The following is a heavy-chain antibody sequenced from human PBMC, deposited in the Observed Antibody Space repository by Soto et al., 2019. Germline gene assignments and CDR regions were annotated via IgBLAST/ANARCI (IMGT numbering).Heavy chain of an antibody. CDR2: IIPIFGTA. Sequence: QVQLVQSGAEVKKPGSSVKASCKASGGTFSSYAISWVRQAPGQGLEWMGGIIPIFGTANYAQKFQGRVTITADESTSTAYMELSSLRSDDTAVYYCARGAYYDSSGYEMGVYFDYWGQGTLVTVSS. V-gene: IGHV1-69*12. CDR3: ARGAYYDSSGYEMGVYFDY. D-gene: IGHD3-22*01. J-gene: IGHJ4*02. CDR1: GGTFSSYA.